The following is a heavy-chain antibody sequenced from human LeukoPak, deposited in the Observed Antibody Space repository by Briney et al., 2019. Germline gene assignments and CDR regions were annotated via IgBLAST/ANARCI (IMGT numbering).Heavy chain of an antibody. D-gene: IGHD3-16*01. CDR3: ALMGAAFAAWDY. CDR2: IYRSGST. CDR1: RYSISSGYY. V-gene: IGHV4-38-2*02. Sequence: PSETLSLTCTVSRYSISSGYYWGWIRQPPGQGLEWIGSIYRSGSTYYNSSLKSRVTISVDTSKNQFSLKLSSVTAADTAVYYCALMGAAFAAWDYWGQGTLVTVSS. J-gene: IGHJ4*02.